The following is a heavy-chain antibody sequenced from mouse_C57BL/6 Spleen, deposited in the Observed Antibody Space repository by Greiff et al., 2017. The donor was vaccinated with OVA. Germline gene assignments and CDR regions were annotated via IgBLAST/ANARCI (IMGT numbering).Heavy chain of an antibody. Sequence: EVKLVESGGGLVKPGGSLKLSCAASGFTFSDYGMHWVRQAPAKGLEWVAYISSGSSTNYYADTVKGRFTISRDNAKNTLFLQMTSLRSEDTAMYYCARDDGYYAWCAYWGQGTLVTVSA. V-gene: IGHV5-17*01. J-gene: IGHJ3*01. CDR2: ISSGSSTN. D-gene: IGHD2-3*01. CDR3: ARDDGYYAWCAY. CDR1: GFTFSDYG.